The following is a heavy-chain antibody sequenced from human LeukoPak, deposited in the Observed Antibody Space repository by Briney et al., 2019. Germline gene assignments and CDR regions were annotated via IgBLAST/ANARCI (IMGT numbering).Heavy chain of an antibody. CDR3: AGDSPPITIFGVVYYYYYMDV. V-gene: IGHV4-34*01. J-gene: IGHJ6*03. D-gene: IGHD3-3*01. CDR2: INHSGST. CDR1: GGSFSGYY. Sequence: SETLSLTCAVYGGSFSGYYWSWIRQPPGKGLEWIGEINHSGSTNYNPSLKSRVTISVDTSKNQFSLKLSSVTAADTAVYYCAGDSPPITIFGVVYYYYYMDVWGKGTTVTVSS.